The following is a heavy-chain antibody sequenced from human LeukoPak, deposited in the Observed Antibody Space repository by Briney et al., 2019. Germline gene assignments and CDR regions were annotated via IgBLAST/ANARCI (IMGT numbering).Heavy chain of an antibody. CDR1: DFTFSSYE. Sequence: QPGGSLRLSCAASDFTFSSYEMNWVRQAPGKGLEWISYITNSGSAVYYADSVKGRFTISRDNAKNSLYLQMNSLRAEDTAVYYCVRDGGYSDSGISDYFDSWGQGTLVTVSS. CDR2: ITNSGSAV. D-gene: IGHD3-10*01. CDR3: VRDGGYSDSGISDYFDS. V-gene: IGHV3-48*03. J-gene: IGHJ4*02.